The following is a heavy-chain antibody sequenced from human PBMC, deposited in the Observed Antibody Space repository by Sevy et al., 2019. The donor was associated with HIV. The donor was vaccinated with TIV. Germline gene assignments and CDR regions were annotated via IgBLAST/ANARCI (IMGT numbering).Heavy chain of an antibody. Sequence: GGSLRLSCAASGFTFSSYWMGWVRQAPGKGLEGVANIKQDGSEKYYVDSVKGRFTISRDNAKNSLYRQMNSLRAEDTAVYYCARDWGGFGSMDVWGKGTTVTVSS. CDR2: IKQDGSEK. CDR1: GFTFSSYW. V-gene: IGHV3-7*03. CDR3: ARDWGGFGSMDV. J-gene: IGHJ6*04. D-gene: IGHD2-21*01.